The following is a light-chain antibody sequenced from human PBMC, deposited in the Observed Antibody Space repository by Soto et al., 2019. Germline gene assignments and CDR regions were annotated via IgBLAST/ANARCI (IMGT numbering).Light chain of an antibody. Sequence: EVVMTQSPATLSVSPGERATLSCRASQTVSRNLAWYQQRPGQAPRLLIYDISNRATGVPARFSGSGSETEFTLTIRSLQSEDCAVYFCQQYNNWPSFGQGTRLESK. V-gene: IGKV3-15*01. CDR2: DIS. CDR1: QTVSRN. CDR3: QQYNNWPS. J-gene: IGKJ5*01.